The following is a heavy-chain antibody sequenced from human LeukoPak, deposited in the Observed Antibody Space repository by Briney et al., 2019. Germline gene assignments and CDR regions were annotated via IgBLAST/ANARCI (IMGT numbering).Heavy chain of an antibody. CDR1: GFTFSGSA. V-gene: IGHV3-73*01. J-gene: IGHJ4*02. CDR2: IRSKANSYAT. D-gene: IGHD4-23*01. CDR3: TRAHDYGGNEFNRRKTQNFDY. Sequence: PGGSLRLSCAASGFTFSGSALHWVRQASGKGLEWVGRIRSKANSYATAYAASVKGRFTISRDDSKNTAYLQMNSLKTEDTAVYYCTRAHDYGGNEFNRRKTQNFDYWGQGTLVTVSS.